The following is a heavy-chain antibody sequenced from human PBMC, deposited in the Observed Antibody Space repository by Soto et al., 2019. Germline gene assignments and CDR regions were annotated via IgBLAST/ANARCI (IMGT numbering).Heavy chain of an antibody. CDR1: GGTFSNHL. CDR3: ASGSLYGSGRYPVYY. CDR2: IIPLFGIL. D-gene: IGHD3-10*01. J-gene: IGHJ4*01. Sequence: QVQLVQSGAEVKKPGSSVNVSCKASGGTFSNHLISWVRQAPGQGLEWMGTIIPLFGILNYAQKLQGRVTISTEKSISTASRELGSLRADDTAAYYYASGSLYGSGRYPVYYWGQGTLVTVSS. V-gene: IGHV1-69*02.